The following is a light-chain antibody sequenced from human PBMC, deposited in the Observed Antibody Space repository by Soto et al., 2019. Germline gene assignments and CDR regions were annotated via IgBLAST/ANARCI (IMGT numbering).Light chain of an antibody. J-gene: IGKJ2*01. CDR2: DAS. Sequence: EVVLTQSTATLSLSPGDRATLSSRANQSVGTFLAWYQQKGGQAPRIIIYDASNRAPGVPGRFSGTRYGTDFALTMNSVRPEDFDVYYCHRRTDWRWSVDQGPKMDIK. V-gene: IGKV3-11*01. CDR3: HRRTDWRWS. CDR1: QSVGTF.